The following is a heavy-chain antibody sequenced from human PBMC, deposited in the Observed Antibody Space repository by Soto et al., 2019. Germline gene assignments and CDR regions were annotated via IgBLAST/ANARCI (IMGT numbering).Heavy chain of an antibody. CDR3: ATTYCSGGNCYNYYYGMDV. CDR2: IIPIFGPA. D-gene: IGHD2-15*01. J-gene: IGHJ6*02. Sequence: GASVKVSCKASGGTFSGSAICWVRQAPGQGLEWMGGIIPIFGPANYAQKFQGRVTLTADESMSTAYMELSSLRSEDTAVYYCATTYCSGGNCYNYYYGMDVWGQGTPVTVSS. V-gene: IGHV1-69*13. CDR1: GGTFSGSA.